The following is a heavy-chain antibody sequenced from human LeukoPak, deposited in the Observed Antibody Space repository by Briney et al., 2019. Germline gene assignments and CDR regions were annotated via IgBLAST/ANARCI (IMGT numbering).Heavy chain of an antibody. CDR1: GGSISSSHW. CDR3: ANMGLPVYDILTGYYFQH. D-gene: IGHD3-9*01. J-gene: IGHJ1*01. V-gene: IGHV4-4*02. Sequence: PSESLSLTCAVSGGSISSSHWWSWVRQPPGKGLEWIGEIYHSGSTNYNPSLKSRITISVDMSKNQFSLKLSSVTAADTAVYYCANMGLPVYDILTGYYFQHWGQGTLVTVSS. CDR2: IYHSGST.